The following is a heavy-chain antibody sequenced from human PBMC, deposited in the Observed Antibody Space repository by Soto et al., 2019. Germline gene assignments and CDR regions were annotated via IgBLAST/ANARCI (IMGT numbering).Heavy chain of an antibody. D-gene: IGHD3-3*01. V-gene: IGHV3-11*01. J-gene: IGHJ4*02. CDR2: ISSSGSTI. CDR1: GFTFSSYA. CDR3: ARLNVLRFLEWSRRDSGYFDY. Sequence: PGGSLRLSCAASGFTFSSYAMSWIRQAPGKGLEWVSYISSSGSTIYYADSVKGRFTISRDNAKNSLYLQMNSLRAEDTAVYYCARLNVLRFLEWSRRDSGYFDYWGQGTLVTVSS.